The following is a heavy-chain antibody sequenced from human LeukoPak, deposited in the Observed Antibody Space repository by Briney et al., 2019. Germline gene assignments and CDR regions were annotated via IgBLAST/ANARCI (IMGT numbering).Heavy chain of an antibody. Sequence: PSETLSLTCTVSGYSISSGYYWGWIRQPPGKGLEWIGSIYYSGSTYYNPSLKSRVTISVDTSKNQFSLKLSSVTAADTAVYYCARGRGQERYNWNDPFDYWGQGTLVTVSS. J-gene: IGHJ4*02. D-gene: IGHD1-1*01. CDR1: GYSISSGYY. CDR2: IYYSGST. V-gene: IGHV4-38-2*02. CDR3: ARGRGQERYNWNDPFDY.